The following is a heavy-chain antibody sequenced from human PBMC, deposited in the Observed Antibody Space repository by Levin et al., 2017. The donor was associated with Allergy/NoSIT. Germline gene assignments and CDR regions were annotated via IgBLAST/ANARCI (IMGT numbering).Heavy chain of an antibody. V-gene: IGHV3-48*01. Sequence: GGSLRLSCAASGFTFSSYSMNWVRQAPGKGLEWVSYISSSSSTIYYTDSVKGRFTISRDNAKNSLYLQMNSLRAEDTAVYYCALGSNTAMVDYWGQGTLVTVSS. CDR1: GFTFSSYS. J-gene: IGHJ4*02. CDR2: ISSSSSTI. CDR3: ALGSNTAMVDY. D-gene: IGHD5-18*01.